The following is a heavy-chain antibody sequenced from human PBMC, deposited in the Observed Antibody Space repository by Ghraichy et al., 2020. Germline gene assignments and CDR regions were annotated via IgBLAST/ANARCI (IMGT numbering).Heavy chain of an antibody. J-gene: IGHJ3*02. CDR1: GFTLSNYG. V-gene: IGHV3-30*03. CDR3: AREEGAFDI. Sequence: GESLNISCVASGFTLSNYGMHWVRQAPGKGLEWVAYMANHGRIKHYGDSVKGRFTISRDNSKNTLYVQMSSLRTEDTGVYYCAREEGAFDIWGQGTMVTVSS. CDR2: MANHGRIK.